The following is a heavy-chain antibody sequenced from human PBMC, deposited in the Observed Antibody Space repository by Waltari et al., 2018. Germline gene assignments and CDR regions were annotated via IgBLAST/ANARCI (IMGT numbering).Heavy chain of an antibody. V-gene: IGHV3-7*01. CDR2: IKQDGSEK. CDR1: GFTFSSYW. CDR3: ARGHLVVPAAMGAFDI. J-gene: IGHJ3*02. Sequence: EVQLVESGGGLVQPGGSLRLSCAASGFTFSSYWMSWVRQAPGQGMEWVANIKQDGSEKYYVDSVRGQFTISRDNAKNSLYLQMNSLRAEDTAVYYCARGHLVVPAAMGAFDIWGQGTMVTVSS. D-gene: IGHD2-2*01.